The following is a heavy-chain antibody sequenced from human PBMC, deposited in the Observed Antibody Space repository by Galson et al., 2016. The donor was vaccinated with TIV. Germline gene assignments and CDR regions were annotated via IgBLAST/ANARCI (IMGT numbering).Heavy chain of an antibody. D-gene: IGHD5-12*01. CDR2: VYYTGGT. V-gene: IGHV4-59*01. Sequence: SETLSLTCIVSGGSMRDSYWSWIRQTPGKGLEWIGYVYYTGGTKYNPSLKSRVTISVDTSKNQFSLRLSSVTAADTAMYYCARDIGGYDFDYWGQGTLVAVSS. CDR3: ARDIGGYDFDY. J-gene: IGHJ4*02. CDR1: GGSMRDSY.